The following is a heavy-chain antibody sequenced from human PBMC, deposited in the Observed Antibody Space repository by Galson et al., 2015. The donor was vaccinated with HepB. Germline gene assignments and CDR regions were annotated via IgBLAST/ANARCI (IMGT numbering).Heavy chain of an antibody. CDR2: ITSASSTI. CDR3: ARDQLGYCSAKTCYAAHAFDT. J-gene: IGHJ3*02. D-gene: IGHD2-2*01. V-gene: IGHV3-48*02. CDR1: GFTFSNYG. Sequence: SLRLSCAASGFTFSNYGMNWVRQAPGKGLEWVSYITSASSTIYYADSVKGRFTMSRDNAKNSLYLQMDSLRDEDTAVYYCARDQLGYCSAKTCYAAHAFDTRGRATMGTGSS.